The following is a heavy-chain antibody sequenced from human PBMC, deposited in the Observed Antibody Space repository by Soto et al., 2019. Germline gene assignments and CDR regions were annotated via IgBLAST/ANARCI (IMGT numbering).Heavy chain of an antibody. CDR3: AAADYDILTGYYYYGMDV. J-gene: IGHJ6*02. CDR2: IVVGSGNT. V-gene: IGHV1-58*02. D-gene: IGHD3-9*01. Sequence: GASVKVSCKASGFTFTSSAMQWVRQARGQRLEWIGWIVVGSGNTNYAQKFQERVTITRDMSTSTAYMELSSLRSEDTAVYYCAAADYDILTGYYYYGMDVWGQGTTVTV. CDR1: GFTFTSSA.